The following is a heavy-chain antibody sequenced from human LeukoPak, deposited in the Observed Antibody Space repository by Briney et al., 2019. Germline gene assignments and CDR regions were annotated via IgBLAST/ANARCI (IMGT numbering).Heavy chain of an antibody. CDR2: IRHDENDK. CDR3: ARDRNYYNISGYHRVDY. J-gene: IGHJ4*02. D-gene: IGHD3-22*01. Sequence: GGSLRLSCAVSGFALRNYGMHWVRQAPGKGLEWVAYIRHDENDKYHVEGRFTISRDNSKNTLFLQMNSLRPEDTAVYYCARDRNYYNISGYHRVDYWGQGTLVTVSS. CDR1: GFALRNYG. V-gene: IGHV3-30*02.